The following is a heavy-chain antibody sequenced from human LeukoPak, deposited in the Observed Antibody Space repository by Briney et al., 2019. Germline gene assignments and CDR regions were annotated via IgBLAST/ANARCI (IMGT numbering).Heavy chain of an antibody. CDR3: ARDRYGIRSGSYDY. J-gene: IGHJ4*02. CDR2: INPSGGST. D-gene: IGHD1-26*01. Sequence: ASVKVSCKASGYTFTSYYMHWVRQAPGQGLQWMGIINPSGGSTSYAQKLQGRVSMTTDTATSTAYMELRSLRSDDTAVYYCARDRYGIRSGSYDYWGQGTLVTVSS. V-gene: IGHV1-46*01. CDR1: GYTFTSYY.